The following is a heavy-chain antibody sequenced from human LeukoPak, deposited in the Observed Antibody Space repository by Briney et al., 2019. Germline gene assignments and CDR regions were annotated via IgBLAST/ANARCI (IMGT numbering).Heavy chain of an antibody. Sequence: GSVKVSCKASGYTFTSYDINWVRQATGQGLEWTGWMNPNSGNTGYAQKFQGRVTMTRNTSISTAYMELSSLRSEDTAVYYCARGGLNSGSSTEFQHWGQGTLVTVSP. D-gene: IGHD1-26*01. J-gene: IGHJ1*01. V-gene: IGHV1-8*01. CDR3: ARGGLNSGSSTEFQH. CDR1: GYTFTSYD. CDR2: MNPNSGNT.